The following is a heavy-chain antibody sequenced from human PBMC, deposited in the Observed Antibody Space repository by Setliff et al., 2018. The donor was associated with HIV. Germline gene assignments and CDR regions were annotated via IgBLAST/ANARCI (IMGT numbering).Heavy chain of an antibody. CDR2: IGHNGNT. J-gene: IGHJ5*02. CDR3: ARGEAFAEIFLKNWFDP. V-gene: IGHV4-34*01. CDR1: GDSFSEFY. D-gene: IGHD3-10*01. Sequence: PSETLSLTCAVYGDSFSEFYWNWIRQPPGKGLEWIGKIGHNGNTYYSPSLKSRVTLSVDTSKNQISLNVRSVTAADTAVYYCARGEAFAEIFLKNWFDPWGQGTLVT.